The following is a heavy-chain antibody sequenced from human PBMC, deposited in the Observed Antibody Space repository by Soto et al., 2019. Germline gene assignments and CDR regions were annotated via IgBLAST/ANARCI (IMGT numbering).Heavy chain of an antibody. J-gene: IGHJ6*02. CDR1: GGSISSYY. Sequence: PSETLSLTCTVSGGSISSYYWSWIRQPPGKGLEWIGYIYYSGSTNYNPSLKSRVTISVDTSKNQFSLKLSSVTAADTAVYYCARGGYSYGLGYYYYYYGMDVWGQGXTVTVSS. D-gene: IGHD5-18*01. CDR2: IYYSGST. CDR3: ARGGYSYGLGYYYYYYGMDV. V-gene: IGHV4-59*01.